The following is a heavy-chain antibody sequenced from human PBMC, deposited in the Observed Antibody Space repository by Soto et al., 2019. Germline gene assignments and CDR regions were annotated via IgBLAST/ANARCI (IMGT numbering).Heavy chain of an antibody. J-gene: IGHJ5*02. CDR2: IYYSGST. CDR1: GGSISSSSYY. Sequence: SETLSLTCTVSGGSISSSSYYWGWIRQPPGKGLEWIGSIYYSGSTYYNPSLKSRVTISVDTSKNQFSLKLSSVTAADTAVYYCATTITIFGVVPDWFDPWGQGTLVTVSS. D-gene: IGHD3-3*01. V-gene: IGHV4-39*01. CDR3: ATTITIFGVVPDWFDP.